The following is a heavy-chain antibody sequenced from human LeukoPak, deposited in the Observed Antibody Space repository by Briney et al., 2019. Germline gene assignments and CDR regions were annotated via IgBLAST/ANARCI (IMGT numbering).Heavy chain of an antibody. CDR1: GFTFDDYA. Sequence: GGSLRLSCAASGFTFDDYAMHWVRQAPGKGLEWVSGISWNSGSIGYADSVKGRFTISRDNAKNSLYLQMNSLRAEDTALYYCAKARGXGXXXXXAFDIWGXGTMVTV. V-gene: IGHV3-9*01. D-gene: IGHD3-10*01. J-gene: IGHJ3*02. CDR3: AKARGXGXXXXXAFDI. CDR2: ISWNSGSI.